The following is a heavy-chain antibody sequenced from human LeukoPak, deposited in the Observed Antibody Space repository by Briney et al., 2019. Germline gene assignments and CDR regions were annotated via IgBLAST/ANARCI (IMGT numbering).Heavy chain of an antibody. J-gene: IGHJ4*02. CDR1: GFTFSSYW. Sequence: GGSLRLSCAASGFTFSSYWMSWVRQAPGKGLEWVANIKQDGSEKYYVDSVKGRFTISRDNAKNSLYLQMNGLRAEDTAMYYCAGDSGWYYFDYWGQGTLVTVSS. V-gene: IGHV3-7*01. CDR2: IKQDGSEK. D-gene: IGHD6-19*01. CDR3: AGDSGWYYFDY.